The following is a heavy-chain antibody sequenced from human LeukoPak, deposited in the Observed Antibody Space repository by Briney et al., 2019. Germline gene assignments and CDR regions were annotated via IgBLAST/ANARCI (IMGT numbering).Heavy chain of an antibody. CDR2: ISAYNGNT. J-gene: IGHJ4*02. V-gene: IGHV1-18*01. CDR3: ARDINEYSSSSASGY. Sequence: ASVKVSCKASGYTFSSYGISWVRKAPGQGLEWMGWISAYNGNTNYAQKFQGRVTMTTDTSTSTAYMELRSLRSDDTAVYYCARDINEYSSSSASGYWGQGTLVTVSS. CDR1: GYTFSSYG. D-gene: IGHD6-6*01.